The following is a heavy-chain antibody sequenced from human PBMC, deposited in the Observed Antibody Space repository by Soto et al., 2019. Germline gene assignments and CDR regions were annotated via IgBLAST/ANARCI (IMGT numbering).Heavy chain of an antibody. CDR1: GGSISSSSYY. CDR2: IYYSGST. J-gene: IGHJ3*02. D-gene: IGHD4-17*01. Sequence: QLQLQESGPGLVKPSETLSLTCTVSGGSISSSSYYWGWIRQPPGKGLEWIGSIYYSGSTYYNPSLKSRVTISVDTSKNQFSLKLSSVTAADTAVYYCARRRLRWYRNDAFDIWGQGTMVTVSS. V-gene: IGHV4-39*01. CDR3: ARRRLRWYRNDAFDI.